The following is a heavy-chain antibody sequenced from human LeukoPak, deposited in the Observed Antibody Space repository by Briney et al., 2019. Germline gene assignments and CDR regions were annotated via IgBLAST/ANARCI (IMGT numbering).Heavy chain of an antibody. CDR3: VKDSPPRYSGSPPAY. CDR1: GFTFSSYW. CDR2: INKDGGEK. Sequence: GGSLRLSCAASGFTFSSYWTSWVRQAPGKGLEWVANINKDGGEKYYVDSVKGRFTISRDNAKNSLYLQMNSLRADDTAVYYCVKDSPPRYSGSPPAYWGQGTLVTVSS. V-gene: IGHV3-7*03. D-gene: IGHD1-26*01. J-gene: IGHJ4*02.